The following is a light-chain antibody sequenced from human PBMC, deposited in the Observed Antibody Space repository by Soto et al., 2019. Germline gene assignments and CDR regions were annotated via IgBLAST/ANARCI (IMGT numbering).Light chain of an antibody. CDR2: STS. CDR3: LLYYGGAPV. Sequence: QAVVTQEPSLTVSPGGTVTLTCASSTGAVTRGYYPIWFQQKPGQAPRALIYSTSNKQSWTPARFSGSLLGGKAALTLSGVQPEDEAEYYCLLYYGGAPVFGGGTKLTVL. V-gene: IGLV7-43*01. CDR1: TGAVTRGYY. J-gene: IGLJ3*02.